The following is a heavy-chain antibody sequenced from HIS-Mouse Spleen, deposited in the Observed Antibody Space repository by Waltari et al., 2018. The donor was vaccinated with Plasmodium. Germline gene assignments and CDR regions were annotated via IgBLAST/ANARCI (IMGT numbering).Heavy chain of an antibody. D-gene: IGHD6-6*01. CDR3: AKILSYSSSPEDY. J-gene: IGHJ4*02. V-gene: IGHV3-30*18. Sequence: QVQLVESGGGVVQPGRSLRPSCAASGFHFRSYGMHWVRQAPGKGLEWVAVISYDGSNKYYADSVKGRFTISRDNSKNTLYLQMNSLRAEDTAVYYCAKILSYSSSPEDYWGQGTLVTVSS. CDR1: GFHFRSYG. CDR2: ISYDGSNK.